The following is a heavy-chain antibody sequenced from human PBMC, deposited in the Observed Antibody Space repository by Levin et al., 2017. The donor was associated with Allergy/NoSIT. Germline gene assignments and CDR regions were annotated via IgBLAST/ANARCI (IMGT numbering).Heavy chain of an antibody. CDR1: GGSISSYY. D-gene: IGHD5-18*01. Sequence: SETLSLTCTVSGGSISSYYWSWIRQPPGKGLEWIGYIYYSGSTNYNPSLKSRVTISVDTSKNQFSLKLSSVTAADTAVYYCARGGVDTAMRYWGQGTLVTVSS. V-gene: IGHV4-59*01. CDR2: IYYSGST. CDR3: ARGGVDTAMRY. J-gene: IGHJ4*02.